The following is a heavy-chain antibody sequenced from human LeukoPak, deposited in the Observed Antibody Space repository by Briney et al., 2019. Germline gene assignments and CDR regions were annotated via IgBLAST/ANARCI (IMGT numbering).Heavy chain of an antibody. V-gene: IGHV3-7*01. CDR3: ASGLRWSPIDY. Sequence: GGSLRLSCAASGFTFSSYWMSWVRQAPGKGLEWVANIKQDGSEKYYVDSVKGRFTISRDNAKNSLYLQMNSLRAEGTAVYYCASGLRWSPIDYWGQGTLVTVSS. CDR1: GFTFSSYW. CDR2: IKQDGSEK. D-gene: IGHD4-17*01. J-gene: IGHJ4*02.